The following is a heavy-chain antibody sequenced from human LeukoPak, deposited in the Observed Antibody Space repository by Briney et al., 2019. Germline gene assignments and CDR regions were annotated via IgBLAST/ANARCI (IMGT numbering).Heavy chain of an antibody. D-gene: IGHD3-22*01. Sequence: GGSLRLSCAASGFTFSTYWMTWVRQAPGKGLERVANIKQDGSEKYYVDSVKGRFTISRDNAKNSLYLQMNSLRAEDTAVYYCARRGSYLYDSSGYYGYWGQGTLVTVSS. CDR1: GFTFSTYW. V-gene: IGHV3-7*01. CDR3: ARRGSYLYDSSGYYGY. J-gene: IGHJ4*02. CDR2: IKQDGSEK.